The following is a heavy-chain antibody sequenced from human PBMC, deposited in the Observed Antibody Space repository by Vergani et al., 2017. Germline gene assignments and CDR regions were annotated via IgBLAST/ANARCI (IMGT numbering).Heavy chain of an antibody. D-gene: IGHD2-2*01. J-gene: IGHJ6*02. CDR2: IIPIFGTA. Sequence: QVQLVQSGAEVKKPGSSVKVSCKASGGTFSSYAISWVRQAPGQGLEWMGRIIPIFGTANYAQKFQGRVTSTADESTSTAYMERSSLRSEDTAVYYWARDTRESTRYYYYGMDVWGQGTTVTVSS. V-gene: IGHV1-69*13. CDR3: ARDTRESTRYYYYGMDV. CDR1: GGTFSSYA.